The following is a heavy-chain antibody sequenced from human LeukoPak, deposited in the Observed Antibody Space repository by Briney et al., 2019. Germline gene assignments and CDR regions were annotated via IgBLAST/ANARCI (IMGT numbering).Heavy chain of an antibody. J-gene: IGHJ4*02. D-gene: IGHD1-26*01. Sequence: SETLSLTCTVSGGSISSSSYYWGWIRQPPGKGLEWIGSIYYSGSTYYNPSLKSRVTISVDTSKNQFSLKLSSVTAADTAVYYCASRLVGATVDYWGQGTLATVSS. CDR3: ASRLVGATVDY. CDR2: IYYSGST. CDR1: GGSISSSSYY. V-gene: IGHV4-39*01.